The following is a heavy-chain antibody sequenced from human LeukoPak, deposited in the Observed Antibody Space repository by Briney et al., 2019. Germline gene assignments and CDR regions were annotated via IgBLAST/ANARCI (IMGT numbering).Heavy chain of an antibody. Sequence: GGSLRLSCTASGFTFGDYAMSWFRQAPGKGLEWVGFIRSKAYGGTTEYAASVKGRFTISRDDSKSIAYLQMNSLKTEDTAVYYCTRVARIVVVVAAGAFDIWGQGTMVTVSS. J-gene: IGHJ3*02. CDR1: GFTFGDYA. CDR3: TRVARIVVVVAAGAFDI. D-gene: IGHD2-15*01. CDR2: IRSKAYGGTT. V-gene: IGHV3-49*03.